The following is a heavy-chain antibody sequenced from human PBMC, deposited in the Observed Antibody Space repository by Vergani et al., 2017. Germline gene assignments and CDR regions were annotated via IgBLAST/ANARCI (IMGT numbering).Heavy chain of an antibody. CDR3: AKDGRIAVAGPSKDDYYYGMDV. J-gene: IGHJ6*02. CDR1: GFTFSSYG. CDR2: IRYDGSNK. Sequence: QVQLVESGGGVVQPGGSLRLSCAASGFTFSSYGMHWVRQAPGKGLEWVAFIRYDGSNKYYADSVKGRFTISRDNSKNTLYLQMNSLRAEDTAVYYCAKDGRIAVAGPSKDDYYYGMDVWGQGTTVTVSS. V-gene: IGHV3-30*02. D-gene: IGHD6-19*01.